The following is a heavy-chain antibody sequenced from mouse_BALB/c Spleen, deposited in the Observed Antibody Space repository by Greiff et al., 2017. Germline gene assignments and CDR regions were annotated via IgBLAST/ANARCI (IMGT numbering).Heavy chain of an antibody. CDR2: ISTYSGNT. D-gene: IGHD1-1*01. Sequence: VQLQQSGPELVRPGVSVKISCKGSGYTFTDYAMHWVKQSHAKSLEWIGVISTYSGNTNYNQKFKGKATMTVDKSSSTAYMELARLTSEDSAIYYCARSGGSSPYAMDYWGQGTSVTVSS. V-gene: IGHV1-67*01. CDR1: GYTFTDYA. CDR3: ARSGGSSPYAMDY. J-gene: IGHJ4*01.